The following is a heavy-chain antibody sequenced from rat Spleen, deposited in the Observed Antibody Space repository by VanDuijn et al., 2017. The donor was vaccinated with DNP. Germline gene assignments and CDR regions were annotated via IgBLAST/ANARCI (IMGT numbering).Heavy chain of an antibody. J-gene: IGHJ4*01. D-gene: IGHD1-9*01. V-gene: IGHV5-25*01. Sequence: EVQLVESGGGLVQPGRSLKLSCAASGFTFSNYDMAWVRQAPTKGLEWVASISPSGGSTYYRDSVKGRFTVSRDNAKSTLYLQMDSLRSEDTATYYCARPPYTMGITYVMDAWGQGASVTVSS. CDR3: ARPPYTMGITYVMDA. CDR2: ISPSGGST. CDR1: GFTFSNYD.